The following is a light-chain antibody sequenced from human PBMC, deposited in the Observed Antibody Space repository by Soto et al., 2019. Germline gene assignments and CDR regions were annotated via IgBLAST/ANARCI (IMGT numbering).Light chain of an antibody. CDR1: QSISSW. CDR2: KAS. CDR3: QQYSVYSWT. V-gene: IGKV1-5*03. J-gene: IGKJ1*01. Sequence: DIQMTQSPSTLSAYVGDRVTITCRASQSISSWLAWYQQKPGEAPKLLIYKASSLDSGVPSRFSGSGSGTEFTLTISSLQPDDFAAYYCQQYSVYSWTFGQGTKVEIK.